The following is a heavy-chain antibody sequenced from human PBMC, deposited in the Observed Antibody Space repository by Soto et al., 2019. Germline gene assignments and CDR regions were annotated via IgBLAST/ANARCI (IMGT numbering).Heavy chain of an antibody. V-gene: IGHV3-23*01. J-gene: IGHJ6*02. D-gene: IGHD3-10*01. CDR2: VSGSGNPT. Sequence: VRLLESGGGLVQPGGSLRLSCAASGFTFSNYAMSWVRQAPGKGLEWVSAVSGSGNPTYYADSVKGRFTISRDNSKNTLFLQMNSLRAVDTAVYKCACLTEQWFVEDGSKYYYGMDVWGQGTTVTVSS. CDR3: ACLTEQWFVEDGSKYYYGMDV. CDR1: GFTFSNYA.